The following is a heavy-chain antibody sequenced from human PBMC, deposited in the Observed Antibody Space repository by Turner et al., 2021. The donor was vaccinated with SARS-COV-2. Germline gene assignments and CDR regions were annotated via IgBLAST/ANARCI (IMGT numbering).Heavy chain of an antibody. D-gene: IGHD1-26*01. CDR3: ARIVRASKTDH. V-gene: IGHV3-48*01. CDR2: ISHSSSTL. J-gene: IGHJ4*02. CDR1: GFPFSAYI. Sequence: EVQLVESGGGLVQPGGSMRLACAASGFPFSAYIMNWVRQAPGKGLEWVSYISHSSSTLYYADSVKGLFIISRDNAKNSLYLQMNSLRAEDTAVYYCARIVRASKTDHWGQGTLVTVSS.